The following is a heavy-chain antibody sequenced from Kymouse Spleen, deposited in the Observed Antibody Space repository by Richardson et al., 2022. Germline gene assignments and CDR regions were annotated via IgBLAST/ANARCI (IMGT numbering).Heavy chain of an antibody. V-gene: IGHV3-33*01. CDR3: ARAGSGSYYYGMDV. CDR2: IWYDGSNK. Sequence: QVQLVESGGGVVQPGRSLRLSCAASGFTFSSYGMHWVRQAPGKGLEWVAVIWYDGSNKYYADSVKGRFTISRDNSKNTLYLQMNSLRAEDTAVYYCARAGSGSYYYGMDVWGQGTTVTVSS. D-gene: IGHD3-10*01. J-gene: IGHJ6*02. CDR1: GFTFSSYG.